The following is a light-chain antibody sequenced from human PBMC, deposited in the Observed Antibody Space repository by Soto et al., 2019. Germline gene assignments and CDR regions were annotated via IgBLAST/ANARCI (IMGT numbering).Light chain of an antibody. V-gene: IGKV1-5*03. CDR1: QTIITG. Sequence: DIQLTQSPSTLSASGGDRVTITCRASQTIITGLAWYQQKPGKAPKLLISKASSLESGVPSRFSGSGSGTEFTLTINSLQPDVSATYYCQQYHVFSWTFGQGTKVEVE. CDR3: QQYHVFSWT. CDR2: KAS. J-gene: IGKJ1*01.